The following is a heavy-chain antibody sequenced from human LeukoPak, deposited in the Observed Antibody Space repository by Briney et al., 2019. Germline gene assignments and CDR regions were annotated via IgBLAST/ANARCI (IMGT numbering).Heavy chain of an antibody. J-gene: IGHJ4*02. Sequence: ASVKVSCKASGYTFTGYYMHWVRQAPGQGLEWMGWINPNSGGTNYAQKLQGRVTMTTDTSTSTAYMELRSLRSDDTAVYYCAREGVFGVAAAGFDYWGQGTLVTVSS. CDR3: AREGVFGVAAAGFDY. D-gene: IGHD6-13*01. CDR1: GYTFTGYY. V-gene: IGHV1-2*02. CDR2: INPNSGGT.